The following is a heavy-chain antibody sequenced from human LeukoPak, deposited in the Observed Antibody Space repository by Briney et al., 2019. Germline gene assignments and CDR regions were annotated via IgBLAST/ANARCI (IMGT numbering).Heavy chain of an antibody. Sequence: PGGSLRLSCAASGFTFSSYSMNWVRQAPGKGLEWVSSISSSSSYMSYADSVKGRFTISRDNANNSLYLQMNSLRAEDTAVYYCAREVLWFGELLSWGQGTLVTVSS. CDR2: ISSSSSYM. CDR1: GFTFSSYS. D-gene: IGHD3-10*01. J-gene: IGHJ5*02. V-gene: IGHV3-21*01. CDR3: AREVLWFGELLS.